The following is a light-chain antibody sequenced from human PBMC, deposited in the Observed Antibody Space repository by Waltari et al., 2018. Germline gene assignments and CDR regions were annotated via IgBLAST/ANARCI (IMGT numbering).Light chain of an antibody. V-gene: IGLV1-51*02. CDR3: GTWDSSLSGAV. CDR2: EDT. CDR1: SSNIGKNY. Sequence: VVTQSPSVSVAPGQRVTIPCSGGSSNIGKNYVPRYRQFPGSAPKLLIYEDTARPAGVPGRFSGSKSGTSATLDITGLQPGDEAEYYCGTWDSSLSGAVFGGGTLLTVL. J-gene: IGLJ7*01.